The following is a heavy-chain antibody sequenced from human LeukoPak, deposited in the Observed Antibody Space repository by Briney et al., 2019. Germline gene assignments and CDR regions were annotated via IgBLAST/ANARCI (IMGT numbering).Heavy chain of an antibody. V-gene: IGHV3-7*01. CDR1: GFTFSSYW. Sequence: GGSLRLSCAASGFTFSSYWMSWVRQAPGKGLEWVGNIKEDGSEKNYVGSLKGRFTFSRDNAKNSLYLQMNSLRAEDTAVYYCARVGTAAGPRWYLDLWGRGTLVTVSS. CDR2: IKEDGSEK. CDR3: ARVGTAAGPRWYLDL. D-gene: IGHD6-13*01. J-gene: IGHJ2*01.